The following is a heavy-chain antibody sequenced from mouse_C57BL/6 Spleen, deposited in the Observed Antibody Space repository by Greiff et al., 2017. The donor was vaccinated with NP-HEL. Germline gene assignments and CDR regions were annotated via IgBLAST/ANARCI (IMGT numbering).Heavy chain of an antibody. V-gene: IGHV1-5*01. CDR1: GYTFTSYW. Sequence: EVQLQQSGTVLARPGASVKMSCKTSGYTFTSYWMHWVKQRPGQGLEWIGAIYPGNSDTSYNQKFKGKAKLTAVTSASTAYMELSSLTNEDSAVYYCTRVGIYYGYDGYAMDYWGQGTSVTVSS. D-gene: IGHD2-2*01. CDR3: TRVGIYYGYDGYAMDY. CDR2: IYPGNSDT. J-gene: IGHJ4*01.